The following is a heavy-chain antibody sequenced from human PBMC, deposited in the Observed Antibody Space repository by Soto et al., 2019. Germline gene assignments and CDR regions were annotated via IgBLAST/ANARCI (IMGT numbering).Heavy chain of an antibody. CDR3: ARTRFDYGENWYFDL. CDR2: IYYSGST. D-gene: IGHD4-17*01. V-gene: IGHV4-59*08. Sequence: QVQLQESGPGLVKPSETLSLTCTVSGGSISSYYWSWIRQPPGKGLEWIGYIYYSGSTNYNPSLKSRVTISVDTSKNHFSLKLSSVTAADTAVYYCARTRFDYGENWYFDLWGRGTLVTVSS. J-gene: IGHJ2*01. CDR1: GGSISSYY.